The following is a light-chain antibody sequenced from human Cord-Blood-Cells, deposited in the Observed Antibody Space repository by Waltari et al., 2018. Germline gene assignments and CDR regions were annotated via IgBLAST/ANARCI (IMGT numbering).Light chain of an antibody. J-gene: IGKJ4*01. V-gene: IGKV3-20*01. CDR2: GAS. CDR3: QQYGSSLFT. CDR1: QSVSSSY. Sequence: EIVLTQSPGTLSLSPGERATLSCRASQSVSSSYLAWYQPKPGQAPRLLIYGASSRATGIPDRFSGSGSGTDFTLTISRLEPEDFAVYYCQQYGSSLFTFGGGTKVEIK.